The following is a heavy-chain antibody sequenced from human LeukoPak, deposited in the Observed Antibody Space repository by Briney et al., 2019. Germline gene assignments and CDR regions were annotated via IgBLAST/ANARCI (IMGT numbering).Heavy chain of an antibody. J-gene: IGHJ4*02. CDR1: GGSISSSNW. CDR2: IYHSGST. Sequence: SETLSLTCAVSGGSISSSNWWSWVRRPPGKGLEWIGEIYHSGSTNYNPSLKSRVTISVDKSKNQFSLKLSSVTAADTAVYYCAREIRNCSGGSCYSRGYDYWGQGTLVTVSS. V-gene: IGHV4-4*02. CDR3: AREIRNCSGGSCYSRGYDY. D-gene: IGHD2-15*01.